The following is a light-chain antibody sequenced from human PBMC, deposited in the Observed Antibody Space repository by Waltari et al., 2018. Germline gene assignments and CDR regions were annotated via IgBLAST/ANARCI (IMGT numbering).Light chain of an antibody. CDR1: NIGSKS. J-gene: IGLJ2*01. Sequence: SYVVTQPPSVSVAPGKTARITCGGNNIGSKSVHWYQQKPGQAPVLVTYYDSARPSGIPERFAGSDSGNPATLTITRVEAGDEADYYCQVWLSSSDHPVFGGGTKLTVL. CDR3: QVWLSSSDHPV. CDR2: YDS. V-gene: IGLV3-21*04.